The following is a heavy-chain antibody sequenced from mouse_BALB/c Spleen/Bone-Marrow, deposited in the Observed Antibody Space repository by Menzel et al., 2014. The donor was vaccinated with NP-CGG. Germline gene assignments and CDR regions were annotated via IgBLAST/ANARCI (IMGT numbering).Heavy chain of an antibody. Sequence: QVQLKQSGAELAKPGASVKMSCKASGYTFTSYWMHWVKQRPGQGLEWIGYINPSTGYTEYNQKFKDKATLTADKSSSTAYMQLSSLTSEDSAVYYCARWGDDGTFDYWGHGTTLTVSS. CDR2: INPSTGYT. CDR1: GYTFTSYW. D-gene: IGHD2-12*01. CDR3: ARWGDDGTFDY. J-gene: IGHJ2*01. V-gene: IGHV1-7*01.